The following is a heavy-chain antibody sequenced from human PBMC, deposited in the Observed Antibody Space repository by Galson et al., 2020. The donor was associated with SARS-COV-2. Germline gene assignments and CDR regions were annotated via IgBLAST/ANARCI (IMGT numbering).Heavy chain of an antibody. J-gene: IGHJ4*02. D-gene: IGHD3-22*01. CDR3: AKTGGSFYDSSVVDVFDY. CDR2: ISGSGGTT. V-gene: IGHV3-23*01. Sequence: TGRSLRLSCAASGFTFSNYAISWVRPAPGKGLEWVSTISGSGGTTFYADSVKGRFTISRDYSKNTLYLQMDSLRAEDTAVYYCAKTGGSFYDSSVVDVFDYWGLVALVTGSS. CDR1: GFTFSNYA.